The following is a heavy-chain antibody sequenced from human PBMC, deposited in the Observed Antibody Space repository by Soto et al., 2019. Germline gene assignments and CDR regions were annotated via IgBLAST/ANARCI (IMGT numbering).Heavy chain of an antibody. CDR3: ATGSHDYGDYFYYDY. J-gene: IGHJ4*02. Sequence: SETLSLTCTVSGGSISSYYWSWIRQPPGKGLGWIGYIYYSGSTNYNPSLKSRVTISVDTSKNQFSLKLSSVTAADTAVYYCATGSHDYGDYFYYDYWGQGTLVTVSS. V-gene: IGHV4-59*01. CDR2: IYYSGST. D-gene: IGHD4-17*01. CDR1: GGSISSYY.